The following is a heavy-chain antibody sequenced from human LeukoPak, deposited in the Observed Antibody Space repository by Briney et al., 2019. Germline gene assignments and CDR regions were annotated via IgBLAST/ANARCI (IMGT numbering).Heavy chain of an antibody. CDR2: IYYWGRP. V-gene: IGHV4-59*12. D-gene: IGHD3-9*01. Sequence: PSETLSLTCTVPGHSIRSYYGSWVRPPPGRGLEWVGYIYYWGRPNYNPPLKSRLNLSLDTSKNQFSLKLSSVTAADTAVYYCARVTTWRVYFGLYYYYYYMDVWGKGTTVTVSS. J-gene: IGHJ6*03. CDR1: GHSIRSYY. CDR3: ARVTTWRVYFGLYYYYYYMDV.